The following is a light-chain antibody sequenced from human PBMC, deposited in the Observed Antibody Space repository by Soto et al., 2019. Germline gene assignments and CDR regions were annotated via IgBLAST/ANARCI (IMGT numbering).Light chain of an antibody. V-gene: IGKV3-11*01. J-gene: IGKJ1*01. CDR1: QSVSSY. CDR3: QQRSNWHPT. Sequence: EIVLTQSPATLSLSPGERATLSCRASQSVSSYLAWYQQKPGKAPRLLIYDASNRATGIPARFSGSGSGTDFTLTIISLEPEDFAVYYCQQRSNWHPTFGQGTKVEIK. CDR2: DAS.